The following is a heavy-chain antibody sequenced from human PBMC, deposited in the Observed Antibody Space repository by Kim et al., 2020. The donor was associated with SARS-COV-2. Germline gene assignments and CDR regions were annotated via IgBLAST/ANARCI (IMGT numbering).Heavy chain of an antibody. CDR3: ARDGEYCSGGSCAPYFYYSYGMDV. CDR2: IKQDGSEK. V-gene: IGHV3-7*03. D-gene: IGHD2-15*01. J-gene: IGHJ6*02. Sequence: GGSLRLSCAASGFTFSSYWMSWVRQAPGKGLEWVANIKQDGSEKYYVDSVKGRFTISRDNAKNSLYLQMNSLRAEDTAVYYCARDGEYCSGGSCAPYFYYSYGMDVWGQGTTVTVSS. CDR1: GFTFSSYW.